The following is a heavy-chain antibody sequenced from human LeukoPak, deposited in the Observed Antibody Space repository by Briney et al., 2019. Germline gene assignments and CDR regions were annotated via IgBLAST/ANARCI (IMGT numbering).Heavy chain of an antibody. Sequence: ASVKVSCKASVYTFTGYYMHWVRQAPGQGLEWVGWINLKSGGTNYAQKSQGWVTMTRDTSISTAYMELSRLRSDDTAVYYCARGGSSGYYYGSDYWGQGTLVTVSS. J-gene: IGHJ4*02. CDR1: VYTFTGYY. V-gene: IGHV1-2*04. CDR3: ARGGSSGYYYGSDY. CDR2: INLKSGGT. D-gene: IGHD3-22*01.